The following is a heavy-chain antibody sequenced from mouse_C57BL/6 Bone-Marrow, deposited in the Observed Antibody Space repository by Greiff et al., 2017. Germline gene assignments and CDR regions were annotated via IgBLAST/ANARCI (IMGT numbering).Heavy chain of an antibody. CDR2: IDPENGDT. CDR3: TTYDYAWFAY. Sequence: VQLQQSGAELVRPGASVKLSCTASGFNIKDDYMHWVKQRPEQGLEWIGWIDPENGDTEYASKFQGKATITADTSSNTAYLQLSSLTSEDTAVYYCTTYDYAWFAYWGQGTLVTGSA. D-gene: IGHD2-4*01. CDR1: GFNIKDDY. V-gene: IGHV14-4*01. J-gene: IGHJ3*01.